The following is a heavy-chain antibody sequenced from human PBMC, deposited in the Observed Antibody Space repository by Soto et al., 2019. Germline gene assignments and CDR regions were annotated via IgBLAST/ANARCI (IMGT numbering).Heavy chain of an antibody. CDR1: GGTFSSYA. CDR3: ARIRSSSIYYYYYGMDV. Sequence: GASVKVSCKASGGTFSSYAISWVRQAPGQGLEWMGGIIPIFGTADYAQKFQGRVTITADESTSTAYMELSSLRSEDTAVYYCARIRSSSIYYYYYGMDVWGQGTTVTVSS. J-gene: IGHJ6*02. CDR2: IIPIFGTA. V-gene: IGHV1-69*13. D-gene: IGHD6-6*01.